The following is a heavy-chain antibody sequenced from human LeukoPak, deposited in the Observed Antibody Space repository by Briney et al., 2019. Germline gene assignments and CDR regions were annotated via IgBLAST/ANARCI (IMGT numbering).Heavy chain of an antibody. J-gene: IGHJ4*02. CDR3: ARHLAAAGKFDY. Sequence: SVKVSCKASGGTFSSYAISWVRQAPGQGLEWMGGIIPIFGTANYAQKFQGRVTITADESTSTAYMGLSSLRSEDTAVYYCARHLAAAGKFDYWGQGTLVTVSS. D-gene: IGHD6-13*01. CDR2: IIPIFGTA. V-gene: IGHV1-69*13. CDR1: GGTFSSYA.